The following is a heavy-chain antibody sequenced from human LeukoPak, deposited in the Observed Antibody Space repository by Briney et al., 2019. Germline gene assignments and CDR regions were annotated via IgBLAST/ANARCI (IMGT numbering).Heavy chain of an antibody. D-gene: IGHD6-19*01. Sequence: GASVKVSCKASGYTFTVYFMHWGRQAPGQGVEGMGWINPNRCGTNYAQKFRGRVTMTKDTSISTAYMELSRLRSDDTAVYYCAILAAVPGTSYSGMDVWGQGTTVTVSS. CDR1: GYTFTVYF. CDR2: INPNRCGT. V-gene: IGHV1-2*02. CDR3: AILAAVPGTSYSGMDV. J-gene: IGHJ6*02.